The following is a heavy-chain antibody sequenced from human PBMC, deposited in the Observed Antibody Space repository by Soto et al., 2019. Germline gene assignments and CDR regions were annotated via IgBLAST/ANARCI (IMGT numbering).Heavy chain of an antibody. CDR2: IIPIFGTA. Sequence: SVKVSCKASGGTFSSYAISWVRQAPGQGLEWMGGIIPIFGTANYAQKFQGRVTITADKSTSTAYMELSSLRSEDTAVYYCARDLSAAAGLPYYYYYYDMDVWGQGTTVTVSS. V-gene: IGHV1-69*06. CDR3: ARDLSAAAGLPYYYYYYDMDV. D-gene: IGHD6-13*01. J-gene: IGHJ6*02. CDR1: GGTFSSYA.